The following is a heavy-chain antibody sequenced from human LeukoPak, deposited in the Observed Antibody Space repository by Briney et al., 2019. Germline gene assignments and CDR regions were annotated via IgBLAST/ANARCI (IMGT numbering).Heavy chain of an antibody. V-gene: IGHV3-11*04. CDR2: ISSSGSTI. D-gene: IGHD3-10*01. CDR1: GFTFSDYY. CDR3: ARDRSITMVRGDMDV. J-gene: IGHJ6*02. Sequence: GGSLRLSCAASGFTFSDYYMSWIRQAPGKGLEWVSYISSSGSTIYYADSVKGRFTISRDNAKNSLYLQMNRLRAEDTAVYYCARDRSITMVRGDMDVWGQGTTVTVSS.